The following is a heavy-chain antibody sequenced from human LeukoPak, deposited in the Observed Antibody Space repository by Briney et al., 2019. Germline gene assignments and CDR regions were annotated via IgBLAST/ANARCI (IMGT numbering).Heavy chain of an antibody. Sequence: PGGSLRLSCAASGFIFSSYSMYWVRQAPGKGLEWVSAISAGGYTTYYTDSVKGRFTISRDNSKNTLYLQMSSLRAEDTAVYYCANSETWGQGTMVTVSS. CDR2: ISAGGYTT. J-gene: IGHJ3*01. CDR3: ANSET. V-gene: IGHV3-23*01. CDR1: GFIFSSYS.